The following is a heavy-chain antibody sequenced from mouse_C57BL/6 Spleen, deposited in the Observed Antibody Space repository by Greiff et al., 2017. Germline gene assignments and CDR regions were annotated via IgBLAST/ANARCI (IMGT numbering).Heavy chain of an antibody. V-gene: IGHV8-8*01. Sequence: QVTLKVSGPGILQPSQTLSLSCSSSGFSLSTFGMGVVWIRQPSGQGLEWLAHLWWDDDKYYNPAKKSRLTISKDTSNNQVFLKIANVDTADTATYYCARSYYGSPWFAYWGQGTLVTVSA. CDR1: GFSLSTFGMG. CDR2: LWWDDDK. CDR3: ARSYYGSPWFAY. J-gene: IGHJ3*01. D-gene: IGHD1-1*02.